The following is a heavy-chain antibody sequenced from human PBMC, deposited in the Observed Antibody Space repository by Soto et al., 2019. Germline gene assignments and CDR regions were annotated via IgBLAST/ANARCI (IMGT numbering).Heavy chain of an antibody. CDR1: GFTFRSSP. D-gene: IGHD5-18*01. Sequence: GGSLRLSCAVSGFTFRSSPMSWVRRAPWKGLEWVSGINGGDDSKHYAESVRGRFTISRDNSKNTLYLQMNSLRAEDTAVYYCAKGDTAMVYYYYYGMDVWGQGPTVTVSS. CDR3: AKGDTAMVYYYYYGMDV. CDR2: INGGDDSK. V-gene: IGHV3-23*01. J-gene: IGHJ6*02.